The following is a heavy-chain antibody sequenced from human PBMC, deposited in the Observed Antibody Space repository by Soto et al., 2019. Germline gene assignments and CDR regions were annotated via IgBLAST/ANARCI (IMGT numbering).Heavy chain of an antibody. J-gene: IGHJ6*02. CDR1: AASITSYS. D-gene: IGHD3-3*01. V-gene: IGHV4-59*01. Sequence: SETLSLTCTVSAASITSYSWSWVRQTPGKGLEWIGYISYSGGTNYNPSLNSRVTIPTHTSNNQFSLRLNSVTAEDTAVYYCARAISIYGVVTYGLDVWGQGTTVTVSS. CDR3: ARAISIYGVVTYGLDV. CDR2: ISYSGGT.